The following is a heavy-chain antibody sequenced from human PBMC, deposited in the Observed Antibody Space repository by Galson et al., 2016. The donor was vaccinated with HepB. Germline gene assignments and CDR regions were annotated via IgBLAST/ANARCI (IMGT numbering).Heavy chain of an antibody. CDR1: GYTFTSYY. CDR3: ARDPGDGYNLPYDY. D-gene: IGHD5-24*01. Sequence: SVKVSCKASGYTFTSYYMHWVRQAPGQGPEWMGTINPRGGSTGYAQKFQGRVTMTRDTSTSTVYMELSSLRSEDTAVYYCARDPGDGYNLPYDYWGQGTLVTVSS. J-gene: IGHJ4*02. CDR2: INPRGGST. V-gene: IGHV1-46*01.